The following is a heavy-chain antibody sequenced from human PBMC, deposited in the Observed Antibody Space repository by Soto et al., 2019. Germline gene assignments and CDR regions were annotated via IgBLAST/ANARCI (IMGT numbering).Heavy chain of an antibody. D-gene: IGHD2-21*02. CDR1: GGSVSSSNW. V-gene: IGHV4-4*02. CDR2: IYHSGSA. CDR3: ARVPGVVVSADDACDI. J-gene: IGHJ3*02. Sequence: QVQLQESGPGLVKPSGTLSLTCAVSGGSVSSSNWWSWVRQSPGKWLEWMGEIYHSGSAHYNPSLRSRANISLDKFKNQFSLRLTSVTAADTAVYYCARVPGVVVSADDACDIWGPGTRVIVSS.